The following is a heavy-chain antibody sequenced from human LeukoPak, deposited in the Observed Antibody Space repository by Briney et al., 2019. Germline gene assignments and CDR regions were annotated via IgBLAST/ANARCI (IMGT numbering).Heavy chain of an antibody. V-gene: IGHV4-30-4*01. CDR2: IYYSEST. Sequence: SETLSLTCTVSGGSVSSGDYYWSWIRQPPGKGLEWIGYIYYSESTYYNPSLKSRVTISVDTSKNEFSLKLSSVTAADTAVYYCASIGGSFPDGFDIWGQGTMVTVSS. D-gene: IGHD1-26*01. CDR1: GGSVSSGDYY. J-gene: IGHJ3*02. CDR3: ASIGGSFPDGFDI.